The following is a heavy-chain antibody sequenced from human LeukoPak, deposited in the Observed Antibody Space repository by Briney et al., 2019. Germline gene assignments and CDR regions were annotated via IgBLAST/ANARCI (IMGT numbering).Heavy chain of an antibody. CDR2: MNPNSGNT. CDR1: GYTFTSYD. D-gene: IGHD3-10*01. J-gene: IGHJ4*02. V-gene: IGHV1-8*01. Sequence: ASVKVSCKASGYTFTSYDINWVRQATGQGLEWMGWMNPNSGNTGYAQKFQGRVTMTRYTSISTAYMELSSLRSEDTAVYYCARVVRITMVRMFDYWGQGTLVTVSS. CDR3: ARVVRITMVRMFDY.